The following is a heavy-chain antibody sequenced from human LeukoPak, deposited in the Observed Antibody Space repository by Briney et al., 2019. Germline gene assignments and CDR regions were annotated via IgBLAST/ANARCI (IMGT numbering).Heavy chain of an antibody. CDR3: AKYPRITISGVATSFDY. V-gene: IGHV3-30-3*02. J-gene: IGHJ4*02. D-gene: IGHD3-3*01. CDR2: ISYDGSNK. Sequence: GGSLRLSCAASGFTFSSYAMHWVRRAPGKGLEWVAVISYDGSNKYYADSVKGRFTISRDNPKNTLYLQMNSLRAEDTAVYYCAKYPRITISGVATSFDYWGQGTLVTVSS. CDR1: GFTFSSYA.